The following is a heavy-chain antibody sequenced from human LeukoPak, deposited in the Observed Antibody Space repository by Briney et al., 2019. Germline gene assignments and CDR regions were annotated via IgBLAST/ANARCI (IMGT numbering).Heavy chain of an antibody. J-gene: IGHJ6*02. Sequence: ASVKVSCKASGGTFSSYAISWVRQAPGQGLEWMGGIIPIFGTASYAQKFQGRVTITADESTSTAYMELSSLRSEDTAVYHCARGGTGTMIVVVQFYYYYGMDVWGQGTTVTVSS. CDR2: IIPIFGTA. CDR3: ARGGTGTMIVVVQFYYYYGMDV. D-gene: IGHD3-22*01. CDR1: GGTFSSYA. V-gene: IGHV1-69*01.